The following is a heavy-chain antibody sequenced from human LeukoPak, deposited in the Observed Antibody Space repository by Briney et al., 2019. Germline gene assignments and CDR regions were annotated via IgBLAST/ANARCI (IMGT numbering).Heavy chain of an antibody. Sequence: PGGSLRLSCAASGFTFSSYAMSWVRQAPGKGLEWVSAISDSGGSTYYADSVKGRFTISRDNSKNTLYLQMNSLRAEDTAVYYCARSYVLKNTVTTLGYWGQGTLVTVSS. CDR2: ISDSGGST. CDR3: ARSYVLKNTVTTLGY. CDR1: GFTFSSYA. J-gene: IGHJ4*02. V-gene: IGHV3-23*01. D-gene: IGHD4-17*01.